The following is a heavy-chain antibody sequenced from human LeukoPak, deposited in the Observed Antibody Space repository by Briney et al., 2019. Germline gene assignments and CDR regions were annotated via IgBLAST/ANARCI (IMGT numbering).Heavy chain of an antibody. J-gene: IGHJ6*02. CDR2: INHSGST. D-gene: IGHD3-10*01. V-gene: IGHV4-34*01. Sequence: SETLSLTCAVYGGSFSGYYWSWIRQPPGKGLEWIGEINHSGSTNYNPSLKNGVTISVDTYKNQFYLKLSSVSAADTAVYYCARSVLLWFGESFLYYCGMDVWGRGTTVTVSS. CDR3: ARSVLLWFGESFLYYCGMDV. CDR1: GGSFSGYY.